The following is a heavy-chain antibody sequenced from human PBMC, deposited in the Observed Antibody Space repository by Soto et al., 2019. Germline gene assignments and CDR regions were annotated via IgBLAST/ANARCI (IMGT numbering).Heavy chain of an antibody. V-gene: IGHV4-59*01. CDR3: ARCLFSYGARFDP. J-gene: IGHJ5*02. CDR2: IHYSGSI. CDR1: GGSISSYY. D-gene: IGHD1-26*01. Sequence: SETLSLTCTVSGGSISSYYWSWIRQPPGKGLEWIGYIHYSGSINYNPSLKSRVTISVDTSKNQFSLKLSSVTAADTAVYYCARCLFSYGARFDPWGQGTLVTVS.